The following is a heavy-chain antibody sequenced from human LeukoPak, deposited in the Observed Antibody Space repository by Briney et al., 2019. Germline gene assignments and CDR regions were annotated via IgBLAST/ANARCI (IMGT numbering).Heavy chain of an antibody. V-gene: IGHV4-30-4*01. CDR2: IYYSGST. CDR1: GGSVSSGDYY. J-gene: IGHJ6*02. Sequence: SQTLSLTCTVSGGSVSSGDYYWSWIRQPPGTGLEWIGYIYYSGSTYYNPSLKSRVTISVDTSKNQFSLKLSSVTAADTAVYYCARVALGIVPARFPLTESYYGMDVWGQGTTVTVSS. CDR3: ARVALGIVPARFPLTESYYGMDV. D-gene: IGHD2-2*01.